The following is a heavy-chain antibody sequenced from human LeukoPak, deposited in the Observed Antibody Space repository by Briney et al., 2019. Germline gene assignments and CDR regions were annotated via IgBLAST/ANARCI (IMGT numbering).Heavy chain of an antibody. D-gene: IGHD6-13*01. CDR2: ISSSSSTI. CDR1: GFTFSSHS. J-gene: IGHJ4*02. V-gene: IGHV3-48*01. CDR3: ARESSSSWRDFDY. Sequence: GGSLRLSWAASGFTFSSHSMNWVRQAPGKGLEWVSYISSSSSTIYYADSVKGRFTISRDNAKNSLYLQMNSPRAEDTAVYYCARESSSSWRDFDYWGQGTLVTVSS.